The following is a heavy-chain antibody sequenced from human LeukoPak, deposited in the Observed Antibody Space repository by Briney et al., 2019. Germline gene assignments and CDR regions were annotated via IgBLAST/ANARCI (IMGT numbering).Heavy chain of an antibody. CDR1: GFTFSSYS. V-gene: IGHV3-21*01. J-gene: IGHJ4*02. CDR2: ISSSSSYI. Sequence: PGGSLRLSCAASGFTFSSYSMNWVRQAPGKGLEWVSSISSSSSYIYYADSVKGRFTISRDNAKNSLYLQMNSLRAEDTAVYYCARDLWVGEILFDYWGQGSLVTVSS. CDR3: ARDLWVGEILFDY. D-gene: IGHD3-10*01.